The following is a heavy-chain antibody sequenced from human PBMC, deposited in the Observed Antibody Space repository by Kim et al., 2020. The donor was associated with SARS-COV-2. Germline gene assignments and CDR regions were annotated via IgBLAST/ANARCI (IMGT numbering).Heavy chain of an antibody. Sequence: GGSLRLSCAASGFTFSSYGMHWVRQAPGKGLEWVAVISYDGSNKYYADSVKGRFTISRDNSKNTLYLQMNSLRAEDTAVYYCARDPIAVAGTESSYFDYWGQGTLVTVSS. D-gene: IGHD6-19*01. J-gene: IGHJ4*02. V-gene: IGHV3-33*05. CDR1: GFTFSSYG. CDR2: ISYDGSNK. CDR3: ARDPIAVAGTESSYFDY.